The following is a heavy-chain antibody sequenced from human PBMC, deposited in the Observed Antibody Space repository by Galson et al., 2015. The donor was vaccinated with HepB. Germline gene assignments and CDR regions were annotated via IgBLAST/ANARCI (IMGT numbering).Heavy chain of an antibody. Sequence: SLRLSCAASGFTFSSYGMHWVRQAPGKGLEWVAVIWYDGSNKYYADSVKGRFTISRDNSKNTLYLQMNSLRAEDTAVYYCARDEYYGSGRGDAFDIWGQGTMVTVSS. V-gene: IGHV3-33*01. J-gene: IGHJ3*02. CDR3: ARDEYYGSGRGDAFDI. D-gene: IGHD3-10*01. CDR1: GFTFSSYG. CDR2: IWYDGSNK.